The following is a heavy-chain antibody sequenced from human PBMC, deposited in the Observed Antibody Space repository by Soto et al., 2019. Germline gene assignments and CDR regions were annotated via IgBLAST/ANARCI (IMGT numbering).Heavy chain of an antibody. CDR1: GYSFTSYW. CDR2: IDPSDSYT. D-gene: IGHD5-12*01. V-gene: IGHV5-10-1*01. J-gene: IGHJ6*02. CDR3: ARWGGYDLDPYYYYGMDV. Sequence: TGESLKISCKGSGYSFTSYWISWVRQMPGKGLEWMGRIDPSDSYTNYSPSFQGHVTISADKSISTAYLQWSSLKASDTAMYYCARWGGYDLDPYYYYGMDVWGQGTTVTVSS.